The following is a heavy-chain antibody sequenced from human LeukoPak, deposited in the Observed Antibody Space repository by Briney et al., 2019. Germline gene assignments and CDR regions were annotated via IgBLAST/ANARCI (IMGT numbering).Heavy chain of an antibody. D-gene: IGHD5-24*01. V-gene: IGHV4-39*07. CDR3: ARGRGIRFDY. J-gene: IGHJ4*02. CDR1: GGSISSSSYH. Sequence: SETLSLTCTVSGGSISSSSYHWGWIRQPPGKGLEWIGSIHYSGSTSYNPSLKSRVTISIDTSKNQFSLKLSSVTAADTAIYYCARGRGIRFDYWGQGTLVTVSS. CDR2: IHYSGST.